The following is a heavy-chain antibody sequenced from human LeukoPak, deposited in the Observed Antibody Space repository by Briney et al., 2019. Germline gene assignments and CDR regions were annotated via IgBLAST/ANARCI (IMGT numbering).Heavy chain of an antibody. V-gene: IGHV3-53*01. CDR2: IYSGGST. CDR1: GFTVSSNY. J-gene: IGHJ4*02. D-gene: IGHD4-17*01. Sequence: PGGSLRLSCAASGFTVSSNYMSWVRQAPGKGLEWVSVIYSGGSTYYADSVKGRFTISRDNSKNTLYLQMNSLRAEDTAVYYCAREDQDYDTDYWGQGTLVTVSS. CDR3: AREDQDYDTDY.